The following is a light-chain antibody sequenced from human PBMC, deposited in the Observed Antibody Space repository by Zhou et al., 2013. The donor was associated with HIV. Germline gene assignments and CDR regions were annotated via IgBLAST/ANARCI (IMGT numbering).Light chain of an antibody. V-gene: IGKV3-11*01. CDR2: DAS. CDR3: QQRSDWPPFA. J-gene: IGKJ4*01. CDR1: QSVSKN. Sequence: EIVLTQSPATLSASPGERVTLTCRASQSVSKNIAWYQQRPGQAPRLLIYDASTRATGLPARFSGSGSGTDFTLTISSLQPEDFALYFCQQRSDWPPFAFGGGTKLEI.